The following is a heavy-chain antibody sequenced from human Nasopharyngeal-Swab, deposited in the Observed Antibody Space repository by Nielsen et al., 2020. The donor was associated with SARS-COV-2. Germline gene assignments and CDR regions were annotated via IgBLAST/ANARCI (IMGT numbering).Heavy chain of an antibody. D-gene: IGHD5/OR15-5a*01. Sequence: SETLSLTCAVSSYSISSGYYWGWIRQPPGKGLEWIGSIYHSGSTYYNPSLKSRVTISVDTSKNQFSLKLSSVTAADTAVYYCARITPSTHNLDYWGQGILVTVSS. CDR3: ARITPSTHNLDY. V-gene: IGHV4-38-2*01. J-gene: IGHJ4*02. CDR1: SYSISSGYY. CDR2: IYHSGST.